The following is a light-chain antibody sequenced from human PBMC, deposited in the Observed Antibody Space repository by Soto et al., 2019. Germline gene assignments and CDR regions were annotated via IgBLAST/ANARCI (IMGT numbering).Light chain of an antibody. V-gene: IGLV2-8*01. CDR3: GSLGAGNNFV. Sequence: HSVLTQPPSASGSPGQSVTISCTGSSSDVGGYNYVSWYQHHPGRAPRLMIYEVTKRPSGVSNRFSGSKSGNTASLTVSGLQAEDEADYFCGSLGAGNNFVFGTGTKVTVL. CDR1: SSDVGGYNY. CDR2: EVT. J-gene: IGLJ1*01.